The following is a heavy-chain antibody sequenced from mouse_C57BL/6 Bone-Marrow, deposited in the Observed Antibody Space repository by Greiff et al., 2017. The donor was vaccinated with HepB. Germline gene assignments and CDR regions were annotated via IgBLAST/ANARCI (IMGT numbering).Heavy chain of an antibody. V-gene: IGHV1-78*01. CDR2: IYPRDGST. Sequence: QVQLKESDAELVKPGASVKISCKVSGYTFTDHTIHWMKQRPEQGLEWIGYIYPRDGSTKYNEKFKGKATLTADKSSSTAYMQLNSLTSEDSAVYFCARGGDYDGGYYYAMDYWGQGTSVTVSS. CDR1: GYTFTDHT. J-gene: IGHJ4*01. D-gene: IGHD2-4*01. CDR3: ARGGDYDGGYYYAMDY.